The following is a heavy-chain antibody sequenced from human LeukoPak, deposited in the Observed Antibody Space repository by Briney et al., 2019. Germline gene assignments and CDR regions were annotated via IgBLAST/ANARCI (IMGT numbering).Heavy chain of an antibody. CDR2: ISNTGDII. J-gene: IGHJ4*02. D-gene: IGHD5-24*01. Sequence: GGSLRLSCAASGFSFSNYEMNWVRQAPGKGLEWISHISNTGDIIHYADSVEGRFTISRDNAKNSLYLQMNSLRPEDTAVYYCAKDDAWLQYGDWGRGTLVTVSS. CDR1: GFSFSNYE. V-gene: IGHV3-48*03. CDR3: AKDDAWLQYGD.